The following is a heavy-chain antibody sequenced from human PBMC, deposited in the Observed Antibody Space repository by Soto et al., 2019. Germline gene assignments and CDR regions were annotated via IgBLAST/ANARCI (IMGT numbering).Heavy chain of an antibody. CDR2: INPNSGGT. CDR3: ARGAIRSSSSWYSDY. D-gene: IGHD6-13*01. Sequence: ASVKVSCKASGYTFTGYYMHWVRQAPGQGLEWMGWINPNSGGTNYAQKFQGWVTMTRDTSISTAYMELSRLRSDDTAVYYCARGAIRSSSSWYSDYWGQGTLVTVSS. V-gene: IGHV1-2*04. J-gene: IGHJ4*02. CDR1: GYTFTGYY.